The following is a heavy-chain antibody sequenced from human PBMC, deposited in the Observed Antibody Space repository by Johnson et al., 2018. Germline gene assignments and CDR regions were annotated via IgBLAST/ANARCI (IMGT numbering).Heavy chain of an antibody. CDR2: ISYDGSNK. D-gene: IGHD2-2*01. Sequence: VQLVESGGGVVQPGRSLRLSCAASGFTFSSYAMHWVRQAPGKGLEWVAVISYDGSNKYYADSVKGRFTISRDNSKTTLYLQMNSLRAEETAVYYCSKDRRDIVVVPAAYYYYYGMDVWGQGTTVTVS. J-gene: IGHJ6*02. CDR1: GFTFSSYA. V-gene: IGHV3-30-3*01. CDR3: SKDRRDIVVVPAAYYYYYGMDV.